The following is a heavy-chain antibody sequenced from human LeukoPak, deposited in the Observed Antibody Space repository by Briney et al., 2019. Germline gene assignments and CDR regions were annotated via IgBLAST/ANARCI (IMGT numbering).Heavy chain of an antibody. V-gene: IGHV3-53*01. Sequence: PGGSLRLSRAASGFSVSSIYMSWVRQAPGKGLEWVSVIYSGGSTYYADSVRGRFTISRDNSKNTLYLQMNSLRVEDTAVYYCARDMGFGDLMGYWGQGILVTVSS. D-gene: IGHD3-10*01. CDR3: ARDMGFGDLMGY. CDR1: GFSVSSIY. J-gene: IGHJ4*02. CDR2: IYSGGST.